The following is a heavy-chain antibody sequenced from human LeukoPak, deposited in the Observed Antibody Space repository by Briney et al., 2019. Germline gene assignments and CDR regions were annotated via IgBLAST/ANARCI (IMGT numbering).Heavy chain of an antibody. V-gene: IGHV4-34*01. CDR2: INHSGST. CDR3: ASLEYSSSSLFDY. Sequence: PSXTLSLTCAVYGGSFSGYYWSWIRQSPGKGLEWIGEINHSGSTNYNPSLKSRVTISVDTSKNQFSLKLSSVTAADTAVYYCASLEYSSSSLFDYWGQGTLVTVSS. J-gene: IGHJ4*02. CDR1: GGSFSGYY. D-gene: IGHD6-6*01.